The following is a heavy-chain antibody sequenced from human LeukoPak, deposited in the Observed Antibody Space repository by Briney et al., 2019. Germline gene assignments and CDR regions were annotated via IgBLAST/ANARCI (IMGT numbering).Heavy chain of an antibody. CDR3: ARDRALRYFDWLSQGPSNYCYGMDV. CDR1: VFTSSDYY. D-gene: IGHD3-9*01. Sequence: KPGGSLRLSCAAPVFTSSDYYTSWIRQALGKGREWGSYISSSSSYTNYADSVKGRFTISRDNAKNSLYLQMNSLRAEDTAVYYCARDRALRYFDWLSQGPSNYCYGMDVWGQGTTVTVSS. V-gene: IGHV3-11*05. CDR2: ISSSSSYT. J-gene: IGHJ6*02.